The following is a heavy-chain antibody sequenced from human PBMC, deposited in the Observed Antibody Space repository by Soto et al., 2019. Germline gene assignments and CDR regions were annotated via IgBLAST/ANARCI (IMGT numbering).Heavy chain of an antibody. CDR1: GFTFTNAW. CDR2: IKSRTDGGTT. Sequence: EVQLVESGGGLVRPGGSLRLSCAASGFTFTNAWIHWVRQAPGKGLEWVGRIKSRTDGGTTDLAAPVKGRFTLSRDDSKATVYLQMNSLKSGDSAVYYSIYYYDSGTLFHVDYLGQGTLVTVSS. J-gene: IGHJ4*02. V-gene: IGHV3-15*01. CDR3: IYYYDSGTLFHVDY. D-gene: IGHD3-22*01.